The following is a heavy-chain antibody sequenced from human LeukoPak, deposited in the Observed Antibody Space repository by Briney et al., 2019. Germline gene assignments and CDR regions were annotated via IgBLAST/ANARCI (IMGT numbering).Heavy chain of an antibody. J-gene: IGHJ5*02. CDR3: ARGQGGGGYYPHANFDP. CDR1: GGSFSGYY. D-gene: IGHD3-22*01. CDR2: INHSGST. Sequence: SETLSLTCAVYGGSFSGYYWSWIRQPPGKGLEWIGEINHSGSTNYNPSLKSRVTISVDTSKNQFSLKLSSVTAADTAVYYCARGQGGGGYYPHANFDPWGQGTLVTVS. V-gene: IGHV4-34*01.